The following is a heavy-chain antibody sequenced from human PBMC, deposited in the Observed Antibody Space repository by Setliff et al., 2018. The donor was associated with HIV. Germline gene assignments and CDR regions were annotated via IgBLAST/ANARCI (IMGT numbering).Heavy chain of an antibody. CDR3: ASRPYSYDYSGRVFDF. V-gene: IGHV4-39*01. D-gene: IGHD3-22*01. CDR2: IYYSGTT. Sequence: PPETLSLTCTVSGASIRTGSYYWGWIRQPPGKGLEWIGTIYYSGTTYYNPSVKSRVTISVDTSKNQFSLNLTSVTATDTAVYYCASRPYSYDYSGRVFDFWGQGALVTVSS. CDR1: GASIRTGSYY. J-gene: IGHJ4*02.